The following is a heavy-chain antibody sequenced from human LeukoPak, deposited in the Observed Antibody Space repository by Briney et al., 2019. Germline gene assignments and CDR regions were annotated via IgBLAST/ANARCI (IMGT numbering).Heavy chain of an antibody. V-gene: IGHV4-34*01. D-gene: IGHD1-7*01. J-gene: IGHJ6*03. CDR2: INHSGST. Sequence: PSETLSLTCAVYGGSFSGYYWSWIRQPPGKGLEWIGEINHSGSTNYNPSLKSRVTISVDTSKNQFSLKLRSVTAADTAVYYCARTTGNFYFYYYMDVWGKGTTVTVSS. CDR3: ARTTGNFYFYYYMDV. CDR1: GGSFSGYY.